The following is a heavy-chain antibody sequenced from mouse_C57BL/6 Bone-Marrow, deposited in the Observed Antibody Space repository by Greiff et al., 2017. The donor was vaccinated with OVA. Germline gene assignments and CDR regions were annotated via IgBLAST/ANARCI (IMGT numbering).Heavy chain of an antibody. J-gene: IGHJ3*01. D-gene: IGHD1-1*01. CDR3: ARDYYYGSSL. CDR2: ISSGSRTI. CDR1: GFTFSDYG. V-gene: IGHV5-17*01. Sequence: EVKLQESGGGLVKPGGSLKLSCAASGFTFSDYGMHWVRQAPEKGLEWVAYISSGSRTIYYEDTVKGRFTISRDNAKNTLFLQMTSLRSEDTAMYYCARDYYYGSSLWGQGTLVTVSA.